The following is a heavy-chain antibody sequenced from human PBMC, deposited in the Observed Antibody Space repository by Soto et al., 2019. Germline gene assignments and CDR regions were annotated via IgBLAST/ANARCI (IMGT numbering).Heavy chain of an antibody. Sequence: SETLSLTCTVSGGSISSGGYYWSWIRQHPGKGLEWIGYIYYSGSTYYNPSLKSRVTISVDTSKNQFSLKLSSVTAADTAVYYCARDGETRYGDYVQYYYYYMDVWGKGTTVTVSS. CDR1: GGSISSGGYY. CDR3: ARDGETRYGDYVQYYYYYMDV. J-gene: IGHJ6*03. CDR2: IYYSGST. V-gene: IGHV4-31*03. D-gene: IGHD4-17*01.